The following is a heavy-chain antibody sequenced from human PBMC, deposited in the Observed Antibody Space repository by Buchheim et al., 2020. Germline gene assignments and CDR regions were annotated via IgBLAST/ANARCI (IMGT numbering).Heavy chain of an antibody. Sequence: QVQLQESGPGLVKPSQTLSLTCTVSGGSISSGGYYWSWIRQHPGKGLEWIGYIYYSGSTYYNPSLQSRVTISVDTSKNHFSLKLSSVTAADTAVYYCARDGIFGVAKYYYYYGMDVWGQGTT. J-gene: IGHJ6*02. CDR2: IYYSGST. CDR3: ARDGIFGVAKYYYYYGMDV. CDR1: GGSISSGGYY. V-gene: IGHV4-31*03. D-gene: IGHD3-3*01.